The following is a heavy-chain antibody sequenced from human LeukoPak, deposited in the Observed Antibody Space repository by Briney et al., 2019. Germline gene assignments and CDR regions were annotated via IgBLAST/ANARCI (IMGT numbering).Heavy chain of an antibody. V-gene: IGHV4-59*08. CDR1: GGSISSYY. Sequence: SETLSLTCTVSGGSISSYYWSWIRQPPGKGLEWIGYIYYSGSTYYNPSLKSRVTISVDTSKNQFSLKLSSVTAADTAVYYCARASGIAALGEVDYFDYWGQGTLVTVSS. J-gene: IGHJ4*02. D-gene: IGHD6-6*01. CDR3: ARASGIAALGEVDYFDY. CDR2: IYYSGST.